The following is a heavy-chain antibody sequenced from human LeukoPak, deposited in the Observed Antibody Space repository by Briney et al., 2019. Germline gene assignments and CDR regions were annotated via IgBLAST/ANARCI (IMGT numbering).Heavy chain of an antibody. CDR1: GFSVSSNY. CDR2: IYSGGST. Sequence: GGSLRLSCAASGFSVSSNYMSWVRQAPGKGLEWVSVIYSGGSTYYADSVKGRFTISRDNSKNTLYLQMNSLRAEDTAVYYCARVRDIYFDYWGQGTLVTVSS. V-gene: IGHV3-53*01. J-gene: IGHJ4*02. CDR3: ARVRDIYFDY.